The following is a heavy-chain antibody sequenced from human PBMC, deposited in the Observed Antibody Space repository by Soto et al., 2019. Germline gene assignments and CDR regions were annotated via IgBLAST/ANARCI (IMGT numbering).Heavy chain of an antibody. CDR3: ARAYTWGVAVAGT. D-gene: IGHD6-19*01. CDR1: GYTFTSFD. CDR2: MNPNSGNT. J-gene: IGHJ4*02. V-gene: IGHV1-8*01. Sequence: QVQLVQSGAEVKKPGASVKVSCKASGYTFTSFDINWVRQATGHGLEWMGWMNPNSGNTGYAQKFQGRVTMTRNTSISTAYMELSSLSSEDTAVYYCARAYTWGVAVAGTWGQGTLVTVSS.